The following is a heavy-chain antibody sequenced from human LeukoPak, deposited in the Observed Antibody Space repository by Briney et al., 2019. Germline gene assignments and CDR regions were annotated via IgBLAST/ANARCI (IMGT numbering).Heavy chain of an antibody. V-gene: IGHV1-18*01. Sequence: GASVKVSCKXSGYTFTSYGISWVRQSPGQGLEWMGWISAYNGNTNYAQKLQGRVTMTTDTSTSTAYMELRSLRSDDTAVSYCARDRDDYPLDYWGQGTLVTVSS. CDR2: ISAYNGNT. J-gene: IGHJ4*02. D-gene: IGHD5-24*01. CDR3: ARDRDDYPLDY. CDR1: GYTFTSYG.